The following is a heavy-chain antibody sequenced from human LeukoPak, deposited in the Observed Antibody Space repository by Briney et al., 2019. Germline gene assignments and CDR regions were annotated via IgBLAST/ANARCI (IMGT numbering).Heavy chain of an antibody. CDR1: GYTFTGYY. J-gene: IGHJ4*02. Sequence: GASVKVSCKASGYTFTGYYMHWVRQAPGQGLEWMGRINPNSGGTNYAQKFQGRVTMSRDTSISTAYMELSRLRSDDTAVYYCARIWGAYTRILDDYWGQGTLVTVSS. D-gene: IGHD3-16*01. CDR3: ARIWGAYTRILDDY. V-gene: IGHV1-2*06. CDR2: INPNSGGT.